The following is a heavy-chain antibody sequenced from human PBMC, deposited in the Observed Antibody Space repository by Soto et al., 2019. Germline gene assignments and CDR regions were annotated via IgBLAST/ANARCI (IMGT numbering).Heavy chain of an antibody. CDR2: IIPIFGTA. V-gene: IGHV1-69*13. Sequence: SVKVSCKASGGTFSSYAISWVRQAPGQGLEWMGGIIPIFGTANYAQKFQGRVTITADESTSTAYMELSRLRSEDTAVYYCAREWRYCSSTSCYRVYYFDYWGQGTLVTVSS. CDR3: AREWRYCSSTSCYRVYYFDY. J-gene: IGHJ4*02. CDR1: GGTFSSYA. D-gene: IGHD2-2*02.